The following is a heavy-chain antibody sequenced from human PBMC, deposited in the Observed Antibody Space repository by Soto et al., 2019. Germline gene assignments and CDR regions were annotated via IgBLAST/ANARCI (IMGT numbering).Heavy chain of an antibody. D-gene: IGHD3-3*01. Sequence: EVQLVESGGGLVQPGGSLRLSCAASGFTLSDHQMDWVRQALGKGLEWVGRTRSKANSFTTHYAASVKGRFTISRDDSKDSLYLQMNSLKTEDTAVYYCARTPQSGNDFHVWGQGTTVTVSS. CDR3: ARTPQSGNDFHV. J-gene: IGHJ6*02. CDR1: GFTLSDHQ. CDR2: TRSKANSFTT. V-gene: IGHV3-72*01.